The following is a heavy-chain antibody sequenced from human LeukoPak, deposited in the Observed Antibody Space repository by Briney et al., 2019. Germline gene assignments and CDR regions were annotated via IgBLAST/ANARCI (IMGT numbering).Heavy chain of an antibody. CDR1: GFTFDDHG. Sequence: GGSLRLSCAASGFTFDDHGMNWVRQAPGKGLEWVSGINWNGGTTGYGDSVKGRFTISRDNAKNSLYLQMNSLRAEDTAVYYCARCRLRGYSYADYWGQGTLVTVSS. CDR3: ARCRLRGYSYADY. V-gene: IGHV3-20*04. CDR2: INWNGGTT. D-gene: IGHD5-18*01. J-gene: IGHJ4*02.